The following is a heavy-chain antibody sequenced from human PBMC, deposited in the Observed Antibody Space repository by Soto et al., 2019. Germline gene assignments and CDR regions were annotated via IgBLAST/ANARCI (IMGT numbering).Heavy chain of an antibody. CDR1: GFTFTTYA. CDR2: ISGSGGST. V-gene: IGHV3-23*01. CDR3: AKDLHYGDYTLGAFDI. Sequence: PGGSLRLSCAASGFTFTTYAMSWVRQAPGKGLEWVSAISGSGGSTYYADSVKGRFTISRDNSKNTLYLQMNSLRAEDTAVYYCAKDLHYGDYTLGAFDIWGQGTMVTVSS. J-gene: IGHJ3*02. D-gene: IGHD4-17*01.